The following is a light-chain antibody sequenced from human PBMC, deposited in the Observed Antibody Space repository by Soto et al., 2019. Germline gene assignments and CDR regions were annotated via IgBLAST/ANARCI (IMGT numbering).Light chain of an antibody. CDR2: KAS. Sequence: DIQMTQSPSTLSASVGDRVTITCRASQSISSWLAWYQQKPGKAPKLLIYKASSLESGVPSRFSGSAFGTEFTLTISSLQPDDFVTYYCQQYNSYPYTFGQGTKLEIK. V-gene: IGKV1-5*03. CDR3: QQYNSYPYT. J-gene: IGKJ2*01. CDR1: QSISSW.